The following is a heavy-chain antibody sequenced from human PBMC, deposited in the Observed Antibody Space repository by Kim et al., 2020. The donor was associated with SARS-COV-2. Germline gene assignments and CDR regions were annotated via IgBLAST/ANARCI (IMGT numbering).Heavy chain of an antibody. V-gene: IGHV3-11*03. D-gene: IGHD2-15*01. CDR3: ARRGIGWYSHIDY. Sequence: NYAEHVKGRFTVSRDNAENSVSLQMSSLRAEDTAIYYCARRGIGWYSHIDYWGQGTLVTVSS. J-gene: IGHJ4*02.